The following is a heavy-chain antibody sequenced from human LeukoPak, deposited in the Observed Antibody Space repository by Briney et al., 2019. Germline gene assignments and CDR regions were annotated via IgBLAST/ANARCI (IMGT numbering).Heavy chain of an antibody. J-gene: IGHJ4*02. D-gene: IGHD5-18*01. Sequence: SETLSLTCTVSGYSISSGYYWGWIRQPPGKGLEWIGSIYHSGSTYYNPSLKSRVTISVDTSKNQFSLKLSSVTAADTAVYYCARAPYSYDPFDYWGQGTLVTVSS. V-gene: IGHV4-38-2*02. CDR3: ARAPYSYDPFDY. CDR2: IYHSGST. CDR1: GYSISSGYY.